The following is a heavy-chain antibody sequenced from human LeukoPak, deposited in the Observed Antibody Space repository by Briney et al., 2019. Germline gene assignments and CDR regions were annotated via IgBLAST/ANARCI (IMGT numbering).Heavy chain of an antibody. CDR1: GFTFDDYA. J-gene: IGHJ4*02. CDR2: ISGDGTST. V-gene: IGHV3-43*02. Sequence: GGSLRLSCAASGFTFDDYAMHWVRQAPGKSLEWVSLISGDGTSTYYADSVEGRFTITRDNSKNSLYLQVNSLTTEDTALYYCAKDMGPLGAIWLDYWGQGTLVTVSS. D-gene: IGHD3-16*01. CDR3: AKDMGPLGAIWLDY.